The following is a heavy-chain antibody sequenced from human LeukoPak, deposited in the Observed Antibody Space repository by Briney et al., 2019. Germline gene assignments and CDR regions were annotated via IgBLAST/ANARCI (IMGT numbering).Heavy chain of an antibody. CDR2: IISKIEGGAI. J-gene: IGHJ4*02. CDR1: GFTFSNAW. D-gene: IGHD1-26*01. CDR3: SGPHSGALDY. V-gene: IGHV3-15*01. Sequence: GGSLRLSCAASGFTFSNAWMTWVRQAPGKGLEWGGRIISKIEGGAIDYAAPVKGRFSISRDDSKNTLYLLMNSLKPEDTAVYYCSGPHSGALDYWGQGTLVTVSS.